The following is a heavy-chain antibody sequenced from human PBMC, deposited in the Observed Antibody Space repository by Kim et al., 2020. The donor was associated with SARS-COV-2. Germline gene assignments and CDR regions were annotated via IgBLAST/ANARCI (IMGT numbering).Heavy chain of an antibody. CDR1: GFTFSNAW. V-gene: IGHV3-15*01. CDR3: TTDLTIFGSGAFDI. CDR2: IKSKTDGGTT. D-gene: IGHD3-3*01. J-gene: IGHJ3*02. Sequence: GGSLRLSCAASGFTFSNAWMSWVRQAPGKGLEWVGRIKSKTDGGTTDYAAPVKGRFTISRDDSKNTLYLQMNSLKTEDTAVYYCTTDLTIFGSGAFDIWGQGTMVTVSS.